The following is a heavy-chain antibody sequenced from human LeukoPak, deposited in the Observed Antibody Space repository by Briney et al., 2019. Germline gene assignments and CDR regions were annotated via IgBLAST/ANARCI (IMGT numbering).Heavy chain of an antibody. V-gene: IGHV1-69*04. CDR2: IIPILGIA. CDR3: ARPNYYDSSGYVH. CDR1: GGTFSSYA. Sequence: SVMVSCKASGGTFSSYAISWVRQAPGQGLEWMGRIIPILGIANYAQKFQGRVTITADKSTSTAYMELSSLRSEDTAVYYCARPNYYDSSGYVHWGQGTLVTVSS. D-gene: IGHD3-22*01. J-gene: IGHJ4*02.